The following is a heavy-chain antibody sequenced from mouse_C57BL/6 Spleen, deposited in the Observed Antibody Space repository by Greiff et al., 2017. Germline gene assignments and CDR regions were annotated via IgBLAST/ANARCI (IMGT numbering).Heavy chain of an antibody. CDR1: GFTFSDYY. CDR3: ARETTVSFDD. CDR2: INYDGSST. Sequence: EVMLVESEGGLVQPGSSMKLSCTASGFTFSDYYMAWVRQVPEKGLEWVANINYDGSSTYYLDSLKSRFIISRDNAKNILYLQMSSLKSEDTATYYCARETTVSFDDWGQGTTLTVSS. J-gene: IGHJ2*01. V-gene: IGHV5-16*01. D-gene: IGHD1-1*01.